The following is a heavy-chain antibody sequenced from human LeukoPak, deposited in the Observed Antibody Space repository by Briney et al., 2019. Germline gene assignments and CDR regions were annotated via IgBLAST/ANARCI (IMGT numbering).Heavy chain of an antibody. CDR2: INPNSGDT. CDR3: AREFSSSWLY. CDR1: GYTFNYYY. D-gene: IGHD6-13*01. V-gene: IGHV1-2*02. J-gene: IGHJ4*02. Sequence: ASVKVSCKASGYTFNYYYMHWVRQAPGQGLEWMGWINPNSGDTNHAQKFQGRVTLTRDTSISTAYLELSSLRSDDTAVYYCAREFSSSWLYWGQGTLVTVSS.